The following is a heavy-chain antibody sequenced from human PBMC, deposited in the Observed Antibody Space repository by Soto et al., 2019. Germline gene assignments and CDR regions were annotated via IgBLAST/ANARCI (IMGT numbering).Heavy chain of an antibody. Sequence: SVTVSCTASGGTYRSYAISWVRQANGQGLEWMGGIIPIFGTANYAQKFQGRVTITADESTSTAYMELSSLRSEDTAVYYCARDAAGYSYGHYYYGMDVWGQGTTVTVSS. CDR3: ARDAAGYSYGHYYYGMDV. J-gene: IGHJ6*02. CDR2: IIPIFGTA. V-gene: IGHV1-69*13. CDR1: GGTYRSYA. D-gene: IGHD5-18*01.